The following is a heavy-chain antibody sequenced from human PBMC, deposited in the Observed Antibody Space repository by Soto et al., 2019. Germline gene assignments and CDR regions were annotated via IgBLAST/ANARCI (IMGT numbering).Heavy chain of an antibody. V-gene: IGHV3-30-3*01. J-gene: IGHJ4*02. CDR2: ISYDGSNK. CDR3: ARVLLRSFGVVIIRPLGY. CDR1: GFTFSSYA. Sequence: GGSLRLSCAASGFTFSSYAMHWVRQAPGKGLEWVAVISYDGSNKYYADSVKGRFTISRNTSISTAYMELSSLRSEDTAVYYCARVLLRSFGVVIIRPLGYWGQGTLVTVSS. D-gene: IGHD3-3*01.